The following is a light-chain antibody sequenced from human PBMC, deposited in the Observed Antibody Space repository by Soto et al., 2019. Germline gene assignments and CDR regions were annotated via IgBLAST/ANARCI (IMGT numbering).Light chain of an antibody. J-gene: IGLJ2*01. CDR3: AVWDDSLSGRL. V-gene: IGLV1-47*01. Sequence: QSVLTQPPSASGSPGQRVTISCSGSNSNIGSGFVYWYQHLPGTAPRLLIYRNNHRPSGVPDRFSGSKSGTSASLAISGLRSEDEADYYCAVWDDSLSGRLFGGGTKLTVL. CDR2: RNN. CDR1: NSNIGSGF.